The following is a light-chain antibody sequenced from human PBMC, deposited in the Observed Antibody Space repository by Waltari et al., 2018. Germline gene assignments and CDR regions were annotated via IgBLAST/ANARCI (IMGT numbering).Light chain of an antibody. CDR1: SSNIGNNV. CDR2: YDD. V-gene: IGLV1-36*01. J-gene: IGLJ2*01. Sequence: QSVLTQPPSVSEAPRQRVTIACSGSSSNIGNNVVNWYQQVPGEAPKLLIYYDDMLPSGVSDRFSGSRSGTSASPAISGLQSEDEADYYCAAWDDNLNAVVFGGGTKVTVL. CDR3: AAWDDNLNAVV.